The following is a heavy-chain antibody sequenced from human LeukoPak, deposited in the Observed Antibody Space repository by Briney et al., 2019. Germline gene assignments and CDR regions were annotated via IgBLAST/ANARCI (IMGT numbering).Heavy chain of an antibody. D-gene: IGHD4-17*01. CDR1: GYSIRSGDY. J-gene: IGHJ4*02. CDR2: IYHSGST. V-gene: IGHV4-38-2*01. Sequence: SETLSLPCALSGYSIRSGDYWGWIRHSPGKGLEWIGSIYHSGSTHYNPSLKSRVTISADTSKNQFSLKLSSVTAADTAVYYCARNRSVTTTPGFDHWGQGTLVTVSS. CDR3: ARNRSVTTTPGFDH.